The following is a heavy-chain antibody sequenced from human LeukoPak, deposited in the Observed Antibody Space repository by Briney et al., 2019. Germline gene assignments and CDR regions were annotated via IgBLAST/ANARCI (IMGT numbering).Heavy chain of an antibody. CDR1: GGSISSSSYC. V-gene: IGHV4-39*07. CDR2: IYYSGST. D-gene: IGHD4-17*01. Sequence: SETLSLTCTVSGGSISSSSYCWGWIRQPPGKGLEWIGSIYYSGSTYYNPSLKSRVTISVDTSKNQFSLKLSSVTAADTAVYYCARDYNYGDYGVPFDYWGQGTLVTVSS. CDR3: ARDYNYGDYGVPFDY. J-gene: IGHJ4*02.